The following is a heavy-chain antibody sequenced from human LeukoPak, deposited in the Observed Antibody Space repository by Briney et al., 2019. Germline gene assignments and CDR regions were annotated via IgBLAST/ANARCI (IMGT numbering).Heavy chain of an antibody. CDR3: ARDRTEIVGTTLYYYYGIDV. CDR1: SGSISSFF. V-gene: IGHV4-59*01. J-gene: IGHJ6*02. D-gene: IGHD1-26*01. Sequence: PSETLSLTCTVSSGSISSFFWGWIRQPPGKGLEWIGYVYYSGSTNYNPSLKSRVTISVDTSKNQFSLNLSSVTAADTAVYYCARDRTEIVGTTLYYYYGIDVWGQGTTVTVSS. CDR2: VYYSGST.